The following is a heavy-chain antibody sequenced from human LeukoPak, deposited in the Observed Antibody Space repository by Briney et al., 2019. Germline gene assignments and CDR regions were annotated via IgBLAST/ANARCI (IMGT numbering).Heavy chain of an antibody. J-gene: IGHJ6*03. CDR3: ARAADYYYYMDV. CDR2: ISSSSSYI. V-gene: IGHV3-21*01. D-gene: IGHD2-2*01. CDR1: GFTFSSYE. Sequence: NSGGSLRLSCAASGFTFSSYEMNWVRQAPGKGLEWVSSISSSSSYIYYADSVKGRFTISRDNAKNSLYLQMNSLRAEDTAVYYCARAADYYYYMDVWGKGTTVTISS.